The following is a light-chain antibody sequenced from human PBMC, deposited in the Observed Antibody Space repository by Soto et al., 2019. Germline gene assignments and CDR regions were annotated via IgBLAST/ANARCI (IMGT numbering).Light chain of an antibody. Sequence: QSALTQSPSASGSPGQSVTISCTGTRSDVGGYNYVSWYQQHPGKAPKLMIYEVSKRPSGVSNRFSGSKSGNTASLTISGLQAEDEADYYCSSYTTSSTYVFGTGTKVTVL. CDR2: EVS. J-gene: IGLJ1*01. CDR3: SSYTTSSTYV. CDR1: RSDVGGYNY. V-gene: IGLV2-14*01.